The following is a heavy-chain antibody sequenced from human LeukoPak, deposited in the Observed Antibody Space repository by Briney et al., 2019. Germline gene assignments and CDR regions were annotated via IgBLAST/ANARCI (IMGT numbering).Heavy chain of an antibody. CDR1: GGSINTPNYY. Sequence: PSETLSLTCTVSGGSINTPNYYWGWIRQTPGKGLEWIGNIFYSGGTYYSPSLTSRVTISLDTSRNQFSLKLNSVTAADTAVYYCARQFYTAIVLFWFDPWGLGTLVTVSS. J-gene: IGHJ5*02. CDR3: ARQFYTAIVLFWFDP. D-gene: IGHD5-18*01. CDR2: IFYSGGT. V-gene: IGHV4-39*07.